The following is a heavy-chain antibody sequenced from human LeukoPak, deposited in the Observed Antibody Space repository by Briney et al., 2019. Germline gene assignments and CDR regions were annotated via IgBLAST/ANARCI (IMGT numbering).Heavy chain of an antibody. CDR1: GFTFSSYW. J-gene: IGHJ4*02. D-gene: IGHD3-16*01. CDR2: IKQDASDK. V-gene: IGHV3-7*01. Sequence: GALRLSCEASGFTFSSYWMGWGRQAPGEGVEWVANIKQDASDKNYVDSVKGRFTISRDNAKNSVYLQMNSLGADDTAVYHCARDNGGALDYWGQGSLVTVSS. CDR3: ARDNGGALDY.